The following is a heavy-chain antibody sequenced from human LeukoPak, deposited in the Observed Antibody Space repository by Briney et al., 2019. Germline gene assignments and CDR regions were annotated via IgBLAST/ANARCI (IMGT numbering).Heavy chain of an antibody. CDR3: ARDGRGLQNWNQNRRTHYMDV. Sequence: ASVKVSCKASGYTFTSYDINWVRQATGQGLEWMGWMNPNSGNTGYAQKFQGRVTMTRNTSISTAYMELSSLRSEDTAVYYCARDGRGLQNWNQNRRTHYMDVWGKGTTVTVSS. D-gene: IGHD1-1*01. CDR2: MNPNSGNT. J-gene: IGHJ6*03. V-gene: IGHV1-8*01. CDR1: GYTFTSYD.